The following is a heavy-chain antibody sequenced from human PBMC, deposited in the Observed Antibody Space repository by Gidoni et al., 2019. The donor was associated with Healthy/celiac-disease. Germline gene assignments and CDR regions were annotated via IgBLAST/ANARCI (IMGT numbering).Heavy chain of an antibody. D-gene: IGHD1-26*01. V-gene: IGHV4-39*01. CDR3: ARRPIETPFDY. J-gene: IGHJ4*02. Sequence: QLQLQESGPGLVKPSETLSLTCTVSGGSISSSSYYWGWIRQPPGKGLEWIGSIYYSGSTYYNPSLKSRVTISVDTSKNQFSLKLSSVTAADTAVYYCARRPIETPFDYWGQGTLVTVSS. CDR1: GGSISSSSYY. CDR2: IYYSGST.